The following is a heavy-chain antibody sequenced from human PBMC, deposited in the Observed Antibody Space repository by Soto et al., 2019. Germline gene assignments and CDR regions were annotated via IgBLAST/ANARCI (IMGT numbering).Heavy chain of an antibody. CDR2: ISGSGGGT. V-gene: IGHV3-23*01. CDR1: GFTFSSYA. Sequence: GALRLSCAASGFTFSSYAMSWVRQAPGKGLEWVSVISGSGGGTYYADSVKGRFTISRDNSKNTLYLQMNSLRAEDTAVYFCAKEPTQYCSGGTCYFDYWGQGTLVTVSS. CDR3: AKEPTQYCSGGTCYFDY. J-gene: IGHJ4*02. D-gene: IGHD2-15*01.